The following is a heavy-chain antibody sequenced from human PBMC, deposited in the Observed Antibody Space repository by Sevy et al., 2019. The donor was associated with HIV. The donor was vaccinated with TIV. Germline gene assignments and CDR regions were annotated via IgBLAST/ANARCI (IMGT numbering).Heavy chain of an antibody. J-gene: IGHJ4*01. CDR2: LMNKARGGTL. CDR3: TRWEGAQSIFDY. V-gene: IGHV3-49*04. Sequence: GGSLRLSCTASGFSFGDYAMNWVRQAPGKGLEWVAFLMNKARGGTLYHAASVKGRFTISRDDSKSSVYLQMNDLRTEDTGVYYCTRWEGAQSIFDYWGHGALVTVSS. CDR1: GFSFGDYA. D-gene: IGHD1-26*01.